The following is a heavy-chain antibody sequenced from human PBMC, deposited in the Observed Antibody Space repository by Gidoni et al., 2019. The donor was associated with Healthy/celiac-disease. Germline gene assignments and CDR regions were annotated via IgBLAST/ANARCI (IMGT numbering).Heavy chain of an antibody. CDR1: GYSFTSYW. CDR2: IYPGDSDT. J-gene: IGHJ3*02. V-gene: IGHV5-51*01. D-gene: IGHD3-22*01. Sequence: EVQLVQSGAEVKKPGESLKISCKGSGYSFTSYWIGWVRQMPGKGLEWMGIIYPGDSDTRYSPSFQGQVTISADKSISTAYLQWSSLKASDTAMYYCARPKGVSRTTYYYDSSGYYPNAFDIWGQGTMVTVSS. CDR3: ARPKGVSRTTYYYDSSGYYPNAFDI.